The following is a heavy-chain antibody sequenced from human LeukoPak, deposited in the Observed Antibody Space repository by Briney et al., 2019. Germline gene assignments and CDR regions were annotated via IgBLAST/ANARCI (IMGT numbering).Heavy chain of an antibody. CDR2: IWYDGSNK. CDR1: GLTFRNYG. V-gene: IGHV3-33*01. D-gene: IGHD3-3*01. J-gene: IGHJ2*01. Sequence: GGSLRLSCAASGLTFRNYGMHWVRQAPGKGLEWVAVIWYDGSNKYYADSVTGRFTISRDNSKNTLYLQMNSLRAEDTAVYYCARDESAWYFDLWGRGTLVTVSS. CDR3: ARDESAWYFDL.